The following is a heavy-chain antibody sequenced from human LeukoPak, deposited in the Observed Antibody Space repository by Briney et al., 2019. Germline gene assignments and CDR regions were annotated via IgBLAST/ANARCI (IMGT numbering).Heavy chain of an antibody. Sequence: GGSLRLSCAASGFTFSSYAMHWVRQAPGKGLEWVAVISYDGSNKYYADSVKGRFTISRDNSKNTLYLQMNRLRVEDTAVYYCARALDEGARFDYWGQGTLVTVS. J-gene: IGHJ4*02. CDR1: GFTFSSYA. V-gene: IGHV3-30-3*01. CDR2: ISYDGSNK. CDR3: ARALDEGARFDY.